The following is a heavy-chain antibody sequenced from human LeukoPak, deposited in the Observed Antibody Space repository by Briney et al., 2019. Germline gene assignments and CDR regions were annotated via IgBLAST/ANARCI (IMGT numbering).Heavy chain of an antibody. Sequence: ASVTVSCKVSGYTLTELSMHWVRQAPGKGLEWMGGFDPEDGETIYAQEFQGRVTMTEDTSTDTAYMELSSLRSEDTAVYYCATAAVPFERGSYYFDYWGQGTLVTVSS. V-gene: IGHV1-24*01. D-gene: IGHD1-1*01. J-gene: IGHJ4*02. CDR3: ATAAVPFERGSYYFDY. CDR2: FDPEDGET. CDR1: GYTLTELS.